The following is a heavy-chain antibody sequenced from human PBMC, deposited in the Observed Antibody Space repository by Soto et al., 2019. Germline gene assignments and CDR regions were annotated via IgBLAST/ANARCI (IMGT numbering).Heavy chain of an antibody. J-gene: IGHJ4*02. Sequence: QVQLVESGGGVVQPGRSLRLSCAASGFTFSSYGMHWVRQAPGKGLEWVAVISYDGSNKYYADSVKGRFTISRDNSKNTWYQQMNSLRAEDTAVYYCAKDQRCSGGSCYPWYFDYWGQGTLVTVSS. CDR3: AKDQRCSGGSCYPWYFDY. V-gene: IGHV3-30*18. D-gene: IGHD2-15*01. CDR2: ISYDGSNK. CDR1: GFTFSSYG.